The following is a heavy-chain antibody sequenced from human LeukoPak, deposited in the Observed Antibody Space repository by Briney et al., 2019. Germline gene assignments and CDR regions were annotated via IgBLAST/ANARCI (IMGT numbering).Heavy chain of an antibody. V-gene: IGHV7-4-1*02. CDR2: INTNTGNP. J-gene: IGHJ4*02. D-gene: IGHD3-10*01. CDR1: GYTFTTYA. Sequence: ASVKVSCKASGYTFTTYAMNWVRQAPGQGLEWMGWINTNTGNPTYAQGFTGRFVFSLDTSASTAYLQISSLKAADTAVYYCARTYYYGSGSYRADYWGQGTLVTVSS. CDR3: ARTYYYGSGSYRADY.